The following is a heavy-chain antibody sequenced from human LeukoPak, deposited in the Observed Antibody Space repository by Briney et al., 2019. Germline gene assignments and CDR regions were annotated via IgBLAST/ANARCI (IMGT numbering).Heavy chain of an antibody. Sequence: SSETLSLTCAVYGGSFSGYYWSWIRQPPGKGLEWIGEINHSGSTNYNPSLKSRVTIPVDTSKNQFSLKLSSVTAADTAVYYCARRVQPYYFDYWGQGTLVTVSS. CDR2: INHSGST. D-gene: IGHD1-1*01. CDR3: ARRVQPYYFDY. CDR1: GGSFSGYY. J-gene: IGHJ4*02. V-gene: IGHV4-34*01.